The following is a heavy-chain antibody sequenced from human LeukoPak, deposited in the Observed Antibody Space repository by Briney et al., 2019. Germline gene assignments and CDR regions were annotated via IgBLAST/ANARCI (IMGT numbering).Heavy chain of an antibody. CDR2: IYYSGST. J-gene: IGHJ6*02. D-gene: IGHD3-10*01. CDR3: ARAAPGEVRGARYYYYGMDV. CDR1: GGSISSGGYY. Sequence: PSQTLSLTCTVSGGSISSGGYYWSWIRQHPGKGLEWIGYIYYSGSTYYNPSLKSRVTISVDTSKNQFSLKLSSVTAADTAVYYCARAAPGEVRGARYYYYGMDVWGQGTTVTVSS. V-gene: IGHV4-31*03.